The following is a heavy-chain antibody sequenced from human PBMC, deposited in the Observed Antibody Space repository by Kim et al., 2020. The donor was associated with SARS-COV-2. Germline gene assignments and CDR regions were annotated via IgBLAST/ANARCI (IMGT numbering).Heavy chain of an antibody. D-gene: IGHD3-3*01. V-gene: IGHV4-31*02. J-gene: IGHJ6*02. Sequence: SLQSRVTRSVDTSKNQFSLKLSSVTAADTAVYYCARGITIFGVVTNGMDVWGQGTTVTVSS. CDR3: ARGITIFGVVTNGMDV.